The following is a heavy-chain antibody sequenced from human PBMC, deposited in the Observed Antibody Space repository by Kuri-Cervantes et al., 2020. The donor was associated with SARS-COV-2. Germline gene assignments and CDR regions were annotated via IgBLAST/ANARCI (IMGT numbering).Heavy chain of an antibody. Sequence: ASVKVSCKASGYTFTSYYMHWVRQAPGQGLEWMGIINPSGGSTSYAQKFQGRVTMTRDTSISTAYMELSRLRSDDTAVYYCARDRYNSKVYYGMDVWGQGTTVTVSS. D-gene: IGHD4-11*01. J-gene: IGHJ6*02. CDR2: INPSGGST. CDR3: ARDRYNSKVYYGMDV. V-gene: IGHV1-46*01. CDR1: GYTFTSYY.